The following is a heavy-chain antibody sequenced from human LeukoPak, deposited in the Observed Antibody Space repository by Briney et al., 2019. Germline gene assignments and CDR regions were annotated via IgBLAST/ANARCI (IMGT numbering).Heavy chain of an antibody. D-gene: IGHD3-3*01. CDR1: GGSISSSSYY. J-gene: IGHJ3*02. CDR3: ARADAFYDFWTPHEAFDI. Sequence: PSETLSLTCTVSGGSISSSSYYWGWIRQPPGKGLEWIGSIYYSGSTYYNPSLKSRVTISVDTSENQFSLKLSSVTAADTAVYYCARADAFYDFWTPHEAFDIWGQGTMVTVSS. CDR2: IYYSGST. V-gene: IGHV4-39*07.